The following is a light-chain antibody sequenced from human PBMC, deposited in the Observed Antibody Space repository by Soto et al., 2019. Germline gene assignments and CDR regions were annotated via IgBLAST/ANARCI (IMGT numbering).Light chain of an antibody. CDR3: QQGYSSPPT. CDR1: QSISNH. V-gene: IGKV1-39*01. J-gene: IGKJ1*01. Sequence: DIQMTQSPSSLSASVEDRVIITGRASQSISNHLNWYQQKPGKAPKLLIFAASSLQSGVPSRFSGSRSGPDFTLTISSLQPEDFATYYCQQGYSSPPTFGQGTKVDIK. CDR2: AAS.